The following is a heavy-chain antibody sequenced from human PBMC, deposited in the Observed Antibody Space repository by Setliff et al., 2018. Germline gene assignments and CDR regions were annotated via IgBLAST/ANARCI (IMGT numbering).Heavy chain of an antibody. CDR3: ARDVFPYHYEGAFDI. Sequence: GASVKVSCKASGYTFTSHYMHWVRQAPGLGLEWMGTINPSSGRTSYAQKFQGRVTMTRDTSTSTVYMDMSSLRSEDTAVYYCARDVFPYHYEGAFDIWGQGTTGNVSS. V-gene: IGHV1-46*01. D-gene: IGHD3-22*01. CDR2: INPSSGRT. J-gene: IGHJ3*02. CDR1: GYTFTSHY.